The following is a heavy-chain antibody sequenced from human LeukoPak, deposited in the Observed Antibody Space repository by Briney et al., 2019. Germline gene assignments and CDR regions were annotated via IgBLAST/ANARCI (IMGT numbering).Heavy chain of an antibody. CDR1: GFTFSSYW. CDR2: IKQDGNEN. CDR3: ARGLLGAVTTFDY. Sequence: PGGSLRLSCAASGFTFSSYWMSWVRQAPGKGLEWVANIKQDGNENYYVDSVKGRFTISRDNAKNSLYLQMNSLRAEDTAVYYCARGLLGAVTTFDYWGQGTLVTVSS. D-gene: IGHD4-11*01. V-gene: IGHV3-7*05. J-gene: IGHJ4*02.